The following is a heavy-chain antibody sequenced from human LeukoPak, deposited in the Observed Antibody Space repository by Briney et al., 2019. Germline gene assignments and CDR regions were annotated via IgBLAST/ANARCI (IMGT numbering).Heavy chain of an antibody. J-gene: IGHJ4*02. CDR3: ARDPGKAGGYSSAFDY. CDR2: IRQDGSER. CDR1: GFTFSSYW. Sequence: GGSLRLSCAASGFTFSSYWMIWVRQAPGKGLEWVANIRQDGSERYYVVSVKGRFTISRDNAKNSLYLQMDSLRAEDTAVYYCARDPGKAGGYSSAFDYWGQGTLVTVSS. D-gene: IGHD6-25*01. V-gene: IGHV3-7*01.